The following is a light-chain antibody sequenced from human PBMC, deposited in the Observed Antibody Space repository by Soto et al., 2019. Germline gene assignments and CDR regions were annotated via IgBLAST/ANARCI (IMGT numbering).Light chain of an antibody. CDR3: QQYYSTPWT. J-gene: IGKJ1*01. V-gene: IGKV4-1*01. CDR2: WAS. CDR1: QSLLYTSNNKNY. Sequence: DIVMTQSPDSLAVSLGERATINCKSSQSLLYTSNNKNYLAWYQQKPGQSPKLLIYWASTRESGVPDRFSGSGSGTDFTLTISSLQAEDVAVYYCQQYYSTPWTFGQGTKVEI.